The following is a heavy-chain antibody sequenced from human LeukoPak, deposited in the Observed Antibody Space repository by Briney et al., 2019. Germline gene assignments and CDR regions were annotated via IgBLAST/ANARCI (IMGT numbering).Heavy chain of an antibody. Sequence: PSETLSLTCSVSGDSISSYYWSWIRQPAGKGLEWIGRIYTSGSSNYNPSLKTRVTMSVDTSKNQFSLKLTSVTAADTAMYYCARESGSSTTRSLDYWGQGTLVTVSS. CDR3: ARESGSSTTRSLDY. CDR1: GDSISSYY. J-gene: IGHJ4*02. CDR2: IYTSGSS. D-gene: IGHD1-26*01. V-gene: IGHV4-4*07.